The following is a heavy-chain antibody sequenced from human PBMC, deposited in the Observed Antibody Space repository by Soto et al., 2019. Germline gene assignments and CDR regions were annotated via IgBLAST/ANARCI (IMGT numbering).Heavy chain of an antibody. D-gene: IGHD3-22*01. CDR3: ARGKGADSSGYYYYYYGMDV. J-gene: IGHJ6*02. CDR1: GWSFSGYY. Sequence: XETLSLTCAVYGWSFSGYYWSWIRQPPGKGLDWIGEINHSGSTNYNPSLKSRVTISVDTSKNQFSLKLSSVTAADTAVYYCARGKGADSSGYYYYYYGMDVWGQGTTVTVSS. CDR2: INHSGST. V-gene: IGHV4-34*01.